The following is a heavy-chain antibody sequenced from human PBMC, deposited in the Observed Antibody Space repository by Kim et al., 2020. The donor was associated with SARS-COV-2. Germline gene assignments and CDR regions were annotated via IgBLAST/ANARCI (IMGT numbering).Heavy chain of an antibody. CDR3: ARSRGGYYYYGMDV. V-gene: IGHV4-59*01. Sequence: PTLKSRVTISVDTSKNQFSLKLSSVTAADTAVYYCARSRGGYYYYGMDVWGQGTTVTVSS. J-gene: IGHJ6*02. D-gene: IGHD3-10*01.